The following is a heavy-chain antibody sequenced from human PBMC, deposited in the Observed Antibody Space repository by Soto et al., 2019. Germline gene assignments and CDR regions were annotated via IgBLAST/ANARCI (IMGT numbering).Heavy chain of an antibody. CDR1: GGTFSSYA. V-gene: IGHV1-69*12. CDR3: ARSITGTVSYYYGMDV. CDR2: IISIFATA. J-gene: IGHJ6*02. D-gene: IGHD1-20*01. Sequence: QVQLVQSGAEVKKPGSSVKVSCKASGGTFSSYAISWVRHAPGQGLEWMGGIISIFATADYAQKFQGRVTITADESTSTAYMELSSLRSEDTAVYYCARSITGTVSYYYGMDVWGQGTTVTVSS.